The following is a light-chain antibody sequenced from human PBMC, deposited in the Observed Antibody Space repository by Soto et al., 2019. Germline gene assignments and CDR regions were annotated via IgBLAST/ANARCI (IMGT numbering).Light chain of an antibody. V-gene: IGLV2-14*01. Sequence: QSALTQPASVSGSPGQSITISCTGTSSDVGGYNYVSWYQQHLGKAPKLMIYDVSNRPSGVSNRFSGSKSGNTASLTISGLQAEDEAGYYCSSYTSSSTLYVFGTGTQLTVL. J-gene: IGLJ1*01. CDR3: SSYTSSSTLYV. CDR1: SSDVGGYNY. CDR2: DVS.